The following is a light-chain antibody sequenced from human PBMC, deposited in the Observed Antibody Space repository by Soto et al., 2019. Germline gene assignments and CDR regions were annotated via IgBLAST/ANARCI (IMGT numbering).Light chain of an antibody. CDR3: QQYATSPWT. V-gene: IGKV3-20*01. J-gene: IGKJ1*01. CDR2: IAS. Sequence: EIVLTQSPGTLSLSPGERATLSCRASQSVGSNYLAWYQQKPGQAPRLLIYIASGRAAGIPDTFSGSGSGTDFTLTISRVEPEEFEVYYCQQYATSPWTFGPCTQVEI. CDR1: QSVGSNY.